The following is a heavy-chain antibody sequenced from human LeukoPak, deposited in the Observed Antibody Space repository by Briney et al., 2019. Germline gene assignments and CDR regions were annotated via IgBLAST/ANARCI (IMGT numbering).Heavy chain of an antibody. D-gene: IGHD3-10*01. CDR1: GGTFSSYA. Sequence: ASVKVSCKASGGTFSSYAISWVRQAPGQGLEWMGGIIPIFGTANYAQKLQGRVTITTDESTSTAYMELSSLRSEDTAVYYCARMSVRGVIDGWAYPQHNAFDIWGQGTMVTVSS. V-gene: IGHV1-69*05. J-gene: IGHJ3*02. CDR3: ARMSVRGVIDGWAYPQHNAFDI. CDR2: IIPIFGTA.